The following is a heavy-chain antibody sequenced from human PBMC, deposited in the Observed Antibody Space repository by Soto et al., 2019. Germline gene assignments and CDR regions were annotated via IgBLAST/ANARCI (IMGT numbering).Heavy chain of an antibody. CDR1: GYTFTSYD. Sequence: QVQLVQSGAEVKKPGASVKVSCKASGYTFTSYDINWVRQATGHGLEWMGWMNPNSGNTGYAQKFQGRVTMTRNTSMGTAYMDLSSLRSEDTAVYYCARGINYYDSGDDAFDIWGQGTMVTVSS. CDR3: ARGINYYDSGDDAFDI. V-gene: IGHV1-8*01. D-gene: IGHD3-10*01. J-gene: IGHJ3*02. CDR2: MNPNSGNT.